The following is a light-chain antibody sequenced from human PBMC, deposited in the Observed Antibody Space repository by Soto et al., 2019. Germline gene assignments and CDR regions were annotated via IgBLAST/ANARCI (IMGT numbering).Light chain of an antibody. CDR2: DSN. V-gene: IGLV1-51*01. CDR3: GTWDSSLSAVV. CDR1: SSNIGKNY. J-gene: IGLJ2*01. Sequence: QAVLTQPPSVSAAPGQMVTISCSGSSSNIGKNYVSWYQQLPGTAPKVLIYDSNKRPSGIPDRFSGSKSGTSATLGITGLQTGDEADYYCGTWDSSLSAVVFGGGTKLTVL.